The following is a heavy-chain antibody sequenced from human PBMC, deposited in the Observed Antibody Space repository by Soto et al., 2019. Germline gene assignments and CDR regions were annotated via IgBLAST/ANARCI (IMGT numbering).Heavy chain of an antibody. CDR3: ARAYYYYGMDV. V-gene: IGHV4-34*01. CDR1: GGSFSGYY. CDR2: INHSGST. Sequence: SETLSLTCAVYGGSFSGYYWSWIRQPPGKGLEWIGEINHSGSTNYNPSLKSRVTISVDTSKNQFSLKLSSVTAADTAVYYCARAYYYYGMDVWGQGTTVTVSS. J-gene: IGHJ6*02.